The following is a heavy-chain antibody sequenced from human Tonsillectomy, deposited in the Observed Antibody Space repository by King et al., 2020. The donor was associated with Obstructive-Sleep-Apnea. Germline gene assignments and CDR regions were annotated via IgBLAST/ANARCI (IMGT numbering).Heavy chain of an antibody. J-gene: IGHJ4*02. V-gene: IGHV3-15*01. Sequence: VQLVESGGGLVKPGGSLRLSCAASGFTFSNAWMSWVRQAPGKGLEWVGRIKSKTDGGTTDYAAPVKGRFTISRDDSKNTLYLQMNSLKTEAPAVYYCTTGRAYDSSGYWVPDYWGQGTLVTVSS. CDR1: GFTFSNAW. D-gene: IGHD3-22*01. CDR3: TTGRAYDSSGYWVPDY. CDR2: IKSKTDGGTT.